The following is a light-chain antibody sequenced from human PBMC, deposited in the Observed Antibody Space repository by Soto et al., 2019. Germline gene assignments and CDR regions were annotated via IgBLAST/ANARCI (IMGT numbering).Light chain of an antibody. CDR3: QQSYSTPPT. V-gene: IGKV1-5*01. CDR1: LSISTW. J-gene: IGKJ1*01. Sequence: DIQMTQSPSNLSASVGDGVTITCRASLSISTWLAWYQQKPGKAAKLLMYDAYSLESGVTSRFSGSGSGTEFTLTISSLQPDDFATYYCQQSYSTPPTFGQGTKVEIK. CDR2: DAY.